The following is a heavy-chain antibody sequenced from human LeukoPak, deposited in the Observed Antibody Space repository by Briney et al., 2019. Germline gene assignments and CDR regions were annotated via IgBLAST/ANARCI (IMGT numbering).Heavy chain of an antibody. Sequence: PGGSLRLSCAASGFTFSSYEMNWVRQAPGKGLEWVSYISSSGSTIYYADSVKGRFTISRDNAKNSLYLQMNSLRAEDTAVYYCARGITKVRGVRGYFDYWGQGTLVTVSS. CDR1: GFTFSSYE. J-gene: IGHJ4*02. CDR2: ISSSGSTI. CDR3: ARGITKVRGVRGYFDY. D-gene: IGHD3-10*01. V-gene: IGHV3-48*03.